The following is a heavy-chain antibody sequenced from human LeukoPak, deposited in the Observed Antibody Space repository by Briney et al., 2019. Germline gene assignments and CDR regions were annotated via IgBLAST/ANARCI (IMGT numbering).Heavy chain of an antibody. D-gene: IGHD6-13*01. Sequence: GGSLRLSCAASGFTFSSYWMSWVRQAPGKGLEWVANIKQDGSEKYYVDSVKGRFTISRDNAKNSLYLQMNSLRAEDTAVYYCARETGIAAAGTQSYYYYYYMDVWGKGTTVTVSS. V-gene: IGHV3-7*01. J-gene: IGHJ6*03. CDR3: ARETGIAAAGTQSYYYYYYMDV. CDR1: GFTFSSYW. CDR2: IKQDGSEK.